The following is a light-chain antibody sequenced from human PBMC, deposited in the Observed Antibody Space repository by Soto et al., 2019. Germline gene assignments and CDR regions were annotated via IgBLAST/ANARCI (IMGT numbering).Light chain of an antibody. J-gene: IGKJ1*01. CDR2: GAS. CDR3: QQGFNLPWT. Sequence: EIVMTQSPATLSLSPGERATLSCRASQSVDSTYLSWYQQKPGQAPRLLIYGASTRATGIPARFSGSGSGTYFTLTISSLQPEDFAVYYCQQGFNLPWTFGQGTRVEIK. CDR1: QSVDSTY. V-gene: IGKV3D-7*01.